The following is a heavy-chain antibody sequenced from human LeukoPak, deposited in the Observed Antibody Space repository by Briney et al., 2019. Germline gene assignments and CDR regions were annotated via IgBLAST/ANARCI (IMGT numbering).Heavy chain of an antibody. CDR3: ARAGCSSTSCPVYYGMDV. Sequence: GASVKVSCKASGGTFSSYAISWVRQAPGQGLEWMGGIIPIFGTANYAQKFQGRVTITADESTSTAYMELSSLRSEDTAVYYCARAGCSSTSCPVYYGMDVWGQGTTVTVSS. V-gene: IGHV1-69*13. CDR2: IIPIFGTA. J-gene: IGHJ6*02. CDR1: GGTFSSYA. D-gene: IGHD2-2*01.